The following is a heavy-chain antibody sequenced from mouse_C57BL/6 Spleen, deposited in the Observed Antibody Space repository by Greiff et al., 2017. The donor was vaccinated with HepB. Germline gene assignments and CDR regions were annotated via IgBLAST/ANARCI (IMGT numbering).Heavy chain of an antibody. CDR3: ADWVFAY. CDR1: GFTFSDYG. J-gene: IGHJ3*01. Sequence: EVKVVDSGGGLVKPGGSLKLSCAASGFTFSDYGMHWVRQAPEKGLEWVAYISSGSSTIYYADTVKGRFTISRDNAKNTLFLQMTSLRSEDTAMYYCADWVFAYWGQGTLVTVSA. CDR2: ISSGSSTI. V-gene: IGHV5-17*01.